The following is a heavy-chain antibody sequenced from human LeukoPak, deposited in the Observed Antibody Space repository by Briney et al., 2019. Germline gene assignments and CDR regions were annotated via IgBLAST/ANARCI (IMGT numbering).Heavy chain of an antibody. V-gene: IGHV3-7*05. Sequence: PGGSLRLSCTASGFTFSNAWMSWVRQAPGKGLEWVANIKQDGSEKYYVDSVKGRFTISRDNARNSLYLQMNSLRAEDTAFYYCARDLADYWGQGTLVTVSS. CDR2: IKQDGSEK. J-gene: IGHJ4*02. CDR1: GFTFSNAW. CDR3: ARDLADY.